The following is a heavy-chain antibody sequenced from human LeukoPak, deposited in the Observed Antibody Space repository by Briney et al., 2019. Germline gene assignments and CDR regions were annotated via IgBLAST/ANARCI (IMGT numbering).Heavy chain of an antibody. CDR3: ATGWYGDGGY. CDR2: IYYSGRT. Sequence: SETLSLTCTVSGGSISSYYWSWIRQPPGKGLEWIGYIYYSGRTYYNPSLKSRITISVDTSKNQFSLKLSSVTAADTAVYYCATGWYGDGGYWGQRILVTVSS. D-gene: IGHD6-19*01. CDR1: GGSISSYY. J-gene: IGHJ4*02. V-gene: IGHV4-59*01.